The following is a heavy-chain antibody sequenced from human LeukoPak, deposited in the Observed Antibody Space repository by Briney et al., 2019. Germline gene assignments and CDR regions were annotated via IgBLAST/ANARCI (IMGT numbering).Heavy chain of an antibody. D-gene: IGHD3-16*01. V-gene: IGHV3-23*01. Sequence: NPGGSLRLSCAASGFTFSSYAMSWVRQAPGKGLEWVSAISGSGGSTYYADSVKGRFTISRDNSKNTLYLQMNSLRAEDTAVYYCARRPKGWGIPPFDYWGQGTLVTVSS. CDR1: GFTFSSYA. CDR3: ARRPKGWGIPPFDY. CDR2: ISGSGGST. J-gene: IGHJ4*02.